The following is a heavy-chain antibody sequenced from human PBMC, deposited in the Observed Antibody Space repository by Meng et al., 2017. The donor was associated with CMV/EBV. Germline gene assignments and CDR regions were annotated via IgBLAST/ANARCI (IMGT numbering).Heavy chain of an antibody. CDR1: GFTFSSYS. Sequence: GESLKISCAASGFTFSSYSMNWVRQAAGKGLEWVSSISSSSSYIYYADSVKGRFTISRDNAKNSLYLQMNSLRAEDTAVYYCARDGDCYDSVNFDYWGQGTLVTVSS. J-gene: IGHJ4*02. V-gene: IGHV3-21*01. CDR2: ISSSSSYI. D-gene: IGHD3-22*01. CDR3: ARDGDCYDSVNFDY.